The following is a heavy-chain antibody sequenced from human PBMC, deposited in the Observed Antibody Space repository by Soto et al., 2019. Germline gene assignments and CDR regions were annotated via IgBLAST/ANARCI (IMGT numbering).Heavy chain of an antibody. D-gene: IGHD5-18*01. CDR2: IYSGGST. Sequence: EVQLVESGGGLIQPGGSLRLSCAASTFTVSSNYMSWVRQAPGKGLEWVSVIYSGGSTYYAESVKGRFTISRDNSKNTVSLQMNSLRAEDTAVYYCARSDTANYFDYWGQGTLVTVSS. J-gene: IGHJ4*02. V-gene: IGHV3-53*01. CDR3: ARSDTANYFDY. CDR1: TFTVSSNY.